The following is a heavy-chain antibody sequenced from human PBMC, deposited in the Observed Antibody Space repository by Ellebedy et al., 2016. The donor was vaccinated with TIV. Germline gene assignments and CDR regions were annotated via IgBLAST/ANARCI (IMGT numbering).Heavy chain of an antibody. CDR1: GFTFKSYI. CDR2: ISSGSSNI. Sequence: GESLKISXTASGFTFKSYIINWVRQAPGKGLEWVSSISSGSSNIYYADSVKGRFSISRDNAKNSVYLQMNSLRAEDTALYYCAKDTPHENWGQGTLVTVSS. V-gene: IGHV3-21*04. CDR3: AKDTPHEN. J-gene: IGHJ4*02.